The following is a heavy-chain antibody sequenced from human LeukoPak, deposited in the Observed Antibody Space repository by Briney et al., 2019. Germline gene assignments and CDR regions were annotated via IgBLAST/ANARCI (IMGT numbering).Heavy chain of an antibody. CDR3: ALLGVASDFDY. D-gene: IGHD6-19*01. CDR2: IHSSGTVK. J-gene: IGHJ4*02. V-gene: IGHV3-48*03. Sequence: PGGSLRLSCVVSRFPFSIYEMNWVRQAPGKGLEWVSNIHSSGTVKYYSDSVKGRFSISRDNAKSSLYLQMNSLRVEDTAVYYCALLGVASDFDYWGQGALVTVSS. CDR1: RFPFSIYE.